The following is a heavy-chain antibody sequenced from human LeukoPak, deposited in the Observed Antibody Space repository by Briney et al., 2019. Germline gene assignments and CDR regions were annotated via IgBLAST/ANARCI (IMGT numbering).Heavy chain of an antibody. CDR3: AKGGSVGTMEFFDY. V-gene: IGHV3-30*18. CDR1: GFTFSNYG. J-gene: IGHJ4*02. D-gene: IGHD1-26*01. CDR2: ISYDGNKK. Sequence: PGRSLRLSCVSSGFTFSNYGMHWVRRAPGKGLEWVAVISYDGNKKYYADSVKGRFTISRDNSKNTLYLQMNSLRAEDTAVYYCAKGGSVGTMEFFDYWGQGTLVTVSS.